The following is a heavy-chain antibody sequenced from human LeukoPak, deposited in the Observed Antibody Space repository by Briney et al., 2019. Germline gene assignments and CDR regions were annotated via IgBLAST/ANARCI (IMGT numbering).Heavy chain of an antibody. Sequence: GGSLRLPCAASGFTFGSYAMHWVRQAPGRGLEWVAGISYDGTNKYYADSVKGRFTISRDNSKNTLYLQMNSLRTDDTAVYYCARESPACGEDCYFDYWGQGTLVTVSS. D-gene: IGHD2-21*02. J-gene: IGHJ4*02. CDR3: ARESPACGEDCYFDY. V-gene: IGHV3-30-3*01. CDR1: GFTFGSYA. CDR2: ISYDGTNK.